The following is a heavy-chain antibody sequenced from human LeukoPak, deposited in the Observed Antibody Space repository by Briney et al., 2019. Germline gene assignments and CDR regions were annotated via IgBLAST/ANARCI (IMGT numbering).Heavy chain of an antibody. CDR3: ARGIGTRYSSSWLPFDP. V-gene: IGHV4-34*01. CDR1: GGSFSGYY. J-gene: IGHJ5*02. CDR2: INHSGST. Sequence: SETLSLTCAVYGGSFSGYYWSWIRQPPGKGLEWIREINHSGSTNYNPSLKSRVTISVDTSKNQFSLKLSSVTAADTAVYYCARGIGTRYSSSWLPFDPWGQGTLVTVSS. D-gene: IGHD6-13*01.